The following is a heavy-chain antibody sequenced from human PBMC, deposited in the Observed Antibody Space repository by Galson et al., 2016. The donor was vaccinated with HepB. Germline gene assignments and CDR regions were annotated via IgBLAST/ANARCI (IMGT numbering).Heavy chain of an antibody. D-gene: IGHD2-21*02. CDR2: INTNTGNP. CDR3: ARDGVVTTPRANWFDP. J-gene: IGHJ5*02. Sequence: SVKVSCKASGYTFTSYAMNWVRQAPGQGLEWMGWINTNTGNPTYAQGFTGRFVFSLDNSVTTAYLQINSLKGEDTAVYSCARDGVVTTPRANWFDPWGQGTLVSVSS. CDR1: GYTFTSYA. V-gene: IGHV7-4-1*02.